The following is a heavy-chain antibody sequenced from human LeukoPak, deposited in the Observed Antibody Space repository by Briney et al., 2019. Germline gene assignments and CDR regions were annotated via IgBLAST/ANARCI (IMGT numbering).Heavy chain of an antibody. CDR1: GASFSGYY. Sequence: SETLSLTCAVYGASFSGYYWSWIRQPPGKGLEWSGEINHGGSTNYNPSLKSRVTISVDTCKNQFSLTLRSLPAADTAVYYCARGGRAAARWIWGQGTMVTVSS. D-gene: IGHD6-13*01. J-gene: IGHJ3*02. CDR2: INHGGST. V-gene: IGHV4-34*01. CDR3: ARGGRAAARWI.